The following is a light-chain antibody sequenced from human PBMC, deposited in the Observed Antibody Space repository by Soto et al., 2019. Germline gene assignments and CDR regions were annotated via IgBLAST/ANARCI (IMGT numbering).Light chain of an antibody. CDR3: CSYAGSYTYV. CDR1: SSDVGGYNH. Sequence: QSALTQPRSVSGSPGQSVTVSCTGTSSDVGGYNHVSWYQHHPGKAPKFMIYDVNKRPSGVPDRFSGSKSGNTASLTISGLQAEGEADYYCCSYAGSYTYVFGTGTKLTVL. V-gene: IGLV2-11*01. J-gene: IGLJ1*01. CDR2: DVN.